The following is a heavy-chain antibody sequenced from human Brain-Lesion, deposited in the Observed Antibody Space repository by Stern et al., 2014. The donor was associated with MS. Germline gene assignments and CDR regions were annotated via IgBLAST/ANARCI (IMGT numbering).Heavy chain of an antibody. V-gene: IGHV4-39*01. D-gene: IGHD2-15*01. J-gene: IGHJ5*02. Sequence: QVQLVQSGPGLVKPSETLSLTCTVAGGSVSSTSYAWAWIRQPPGEGLEWIGTIYYSGDTYYSPSLKSRPPISLGTSKNQVSLQVRSVTAADTAVYYCAGEEDIRYCSGGSCTGNWFDPWGQGTLVTVSS. CDR3: AGEEDIRYCSGGSCTGNWFDP. CDR2: IYYSGDT. CDR1: GGSVSSTSYA.